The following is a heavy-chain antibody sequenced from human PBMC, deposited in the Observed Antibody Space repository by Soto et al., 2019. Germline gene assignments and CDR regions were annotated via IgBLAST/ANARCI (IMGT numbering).Heavy chain of an antibody. CDR1: GYTFINYG. J-gene: IGHJ5*02. D-gene: IGHD3-3*01. V-gene: IGHV1-18*04. CDR2: ISRYNGNT. Sequence: QVQLVQSGAEVRKPGASVKVSCKASGYTFINYGINWVRQAPGRGLEWLGWISRYNGNTNYAQNLQGRVTKTTDTSTSTAYMELRSLGSDDTAVYYCARDRPAYLVWMSKGGWFDTWGQGTLVTVSS. CDR3: ARDRPAYLVWMSKGGWFDT.